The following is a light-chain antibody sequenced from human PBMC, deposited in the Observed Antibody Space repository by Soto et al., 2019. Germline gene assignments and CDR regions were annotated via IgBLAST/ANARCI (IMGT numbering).Light chain of an antibody. CDR2: DVS. CDR1: SSDVGGYNY. V-gene: IGLV2-14*01. Sequence: QSALTQPASVSGSPGQSITISCTGTSSDVGGYNYVSWYQQHPGKAPKHMIYDVSNRPSGVSNRFSGSKSGNTASLTSSGLQAEDEADYYCSSYTSSSTVVFGGGTKLTVL. J-gene: IGLJ2*01. CDR3: SSYTSSSTVV.